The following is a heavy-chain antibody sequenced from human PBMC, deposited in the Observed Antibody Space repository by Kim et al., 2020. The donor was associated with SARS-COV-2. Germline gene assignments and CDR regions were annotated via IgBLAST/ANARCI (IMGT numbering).Heavy chain of an antibody. Sequence: GGSLRLSCAASGFTFSSYAMSWVRQAPGKGLEWVSAISGSGGSKYYADSVKGRFTISRDNSKNTLYLQMNSLRAEDTAVYYCVHYGDPGVIYSFGYWGQGALVTVSS. CDR2: ISGSGGSK. CDR1: GFTFSSYA. V-gene: IGHV3-23*01. CDR3: VHYGDPGVIYSFGY. D-gene: IGHD4-17*01. J-gene: IGHJ4*02.